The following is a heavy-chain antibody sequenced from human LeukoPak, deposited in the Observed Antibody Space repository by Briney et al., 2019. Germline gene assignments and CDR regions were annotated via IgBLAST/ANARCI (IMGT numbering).Heavy chain of an antibody. J-gene: IGHJ2*01. Sequence: GESLKISCKGSGYRFTSYWIAWVRQMPGKGLEWMGIIYPGDSDTKYSPSFEGQVTISADKSINTAYLQWNSLKASDTAIYYCARATSGYYFLDLWGRGTLVIVSS. CDR2: IYPGDSDT. V-gene: IGHV5-51*01. CDR1: GYRFTSYW. D-gene: IGHD3-22*01. CDR3: ARATSGYYFLDL.